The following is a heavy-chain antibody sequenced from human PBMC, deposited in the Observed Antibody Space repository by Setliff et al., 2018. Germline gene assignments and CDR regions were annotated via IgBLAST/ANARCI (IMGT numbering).Heavy chain of an antibody. CDR1: GFTFSDHS. V-gene: IGHV3-21*01. CDR2: SSTTGRYT. Sequence: GASVKVSCAASGFTFSDHSMNWVRQAPGKGLEWVSSSSTTGRYTFYADPVEGRFTVSRDNAKNSLYLEMNSLRADDTAVYYCARGGGGHIVVATFDFDIWGQGTKVTVSS. J-gene: IGHJ3*02. D-gene: IGHD2-21*01. CDR3: ARGGGGHIVVATFDFDI.